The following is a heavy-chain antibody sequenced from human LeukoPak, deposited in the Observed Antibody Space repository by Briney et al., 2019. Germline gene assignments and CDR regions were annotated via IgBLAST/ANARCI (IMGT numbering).Heavy chain of an antibody. J-gene: IGHJ4*02. CDR1: GGSISSSSYY. D-gene: IGHD3-22*01. CDR2: IYYSGST. Sequence: PSETLSLTCTVSGGSISSSSYYWGWIRQPPGKGLEWIGSIYYSGSTYYNPSLKSRVTISVDTSKNQFSLKLSPVTAADTAVYYCARHGRPNYYDSSGSLSAFDYWGQGTLVAVSS. CDR3: ARHGRPNYYDSSGSLSAFDY. V-gene: IGHV4-39*01.